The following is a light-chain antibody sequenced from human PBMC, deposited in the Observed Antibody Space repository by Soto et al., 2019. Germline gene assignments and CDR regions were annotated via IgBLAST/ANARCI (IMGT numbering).Light chain of an antibody. CDR2: KAT. J-gene: IGKJ1*01. Sequence: DIQMTQPPSTLSASVGDRVTITCRASQSISGWLAWYQQKPGKAPKLLIYKATHLESGVPSRFSGSGSGTEFTLTISSLHSDDSATYYCQQYNDYSRTFGQGTKVEIK. CDR1: QSISGW. V-gene: IGKV1-5*03. CDR3: QQYNDYSRT.